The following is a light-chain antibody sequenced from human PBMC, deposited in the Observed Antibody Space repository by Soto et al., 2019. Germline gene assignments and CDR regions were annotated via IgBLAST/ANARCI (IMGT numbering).Light chain of an antibody. CDR2: EVS. J-gene: IGLJ3*02. V-gene: IGLV2-14*01. CDR3: TSYSSTNTLV. CDR1: SSDVGGYNY. Sequence: QSVLTQPPSASGSPGQSVTISCTGTSSDVGGYNYVSWYRQHPGKAPQLIIFEVSNRPSGVSHRFSGSKSGATASLAISGLQADDEADYYCTSYSSTNTLVFGGGTKVTVL.